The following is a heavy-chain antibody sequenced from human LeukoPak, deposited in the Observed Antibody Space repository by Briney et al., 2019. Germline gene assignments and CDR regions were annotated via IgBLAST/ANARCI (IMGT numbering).Heavy chain of an antibody. CDR3: ARGITSITIFGVIMESRAFDI. CDR1: GGSFSGYY. CDR2: IYYSGST. J-gene: IGHJ3*02. D-gene: IGHD3-3*01. V-gene: IGHV4-59*01. Sequence: SETLSLTCAVYGGSFSGYYWSWIRQPPGKGLEWIGYIYYSGSTNYNPSLKSRVTISVDTSKNQFSLKLSSVTAADTAVYYCARGITSITIFGVIMESRAFDIWGQGTMVTVSS.